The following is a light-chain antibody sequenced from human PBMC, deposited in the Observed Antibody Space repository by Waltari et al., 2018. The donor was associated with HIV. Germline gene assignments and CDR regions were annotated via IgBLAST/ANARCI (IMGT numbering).Light chain of an antibody. CDR2: AAS. V-gene: IGKV1-6*02. CDR1: QVIGND. J-gene: IGKJ3*01. CDR3: LQDGSFPLT. Sequence: AIQMTQSPSSLSASVGDRVTITCRASQVIGNDLGWYQQKPGQAPKALIYAASSLQTGIPSRFSGSRSGTDFTLTISSLQTEDSATYYCLQDGSFPLTFRPAPKV.